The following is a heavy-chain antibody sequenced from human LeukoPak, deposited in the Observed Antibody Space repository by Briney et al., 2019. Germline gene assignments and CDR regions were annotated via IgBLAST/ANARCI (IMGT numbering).Heavy chain of an antibody. V-gene: IGHV4-59*01. CDR3: ARNSDSSSWYRSIWFDP. CDR1: GGSISSYY. CDR2: IYYSGST. J-gene: IGHJ5*02. D-gene: IGHD6-13*01. Sequence: PSETLSLTCTVSGGSISSYYWSWIRQPPGKGLEWIGYIYYSGSTNYNPSLKSRVTISVDTSKNQFSLKLSSVTAADTAVYYCARNSDSSSWYRSIWFDPWGQGTLVTVSS.